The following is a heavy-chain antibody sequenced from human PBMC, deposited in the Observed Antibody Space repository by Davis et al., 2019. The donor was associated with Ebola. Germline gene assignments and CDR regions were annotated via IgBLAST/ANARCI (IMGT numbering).Heavy chain of an antibody. CDR3: ARDDYGGWPCDY. CDR1: GFTFSSYA. Sequence: LSLTCAASGFTFSSYAMSWVRQAPGKGLECVSAICGSGGITYYADSVKGRFTISRDNSKNTLYLQMNSLRAEDTAVYYCARDDYGGWPCDYWGQGTLVTVSS. V-gene: IGHV3-23*01. CDR2: ICGSGGIT. D-gene: IGHD4-23*01. J-gene: IGHJ4*02.